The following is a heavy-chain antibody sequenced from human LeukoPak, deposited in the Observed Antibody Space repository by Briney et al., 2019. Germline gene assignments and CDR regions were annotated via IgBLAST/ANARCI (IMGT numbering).Heavy chain of an antibody. CDR3: ARSLTGLDY. CDR2: IYYSGST. J-gene: IGHJ4*02. Sequence: SETLSLTCTVSGESVSSGSYYWTWIRQPPGKGLEWIGYIYYSGSTNYNPSLKSRVTISVDTSKNQFSLKLSSVTAADTAVYYCARSLTGLDYWGQGALVTVSS. D-gene: IGHD3-9*01. CDR1: GESVSSGSYY. V-gene: IGHV4-61*01.